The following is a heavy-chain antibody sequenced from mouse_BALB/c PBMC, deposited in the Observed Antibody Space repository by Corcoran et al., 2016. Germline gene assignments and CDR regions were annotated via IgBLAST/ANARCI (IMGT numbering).Heavy chain of an antibody. V-gene: IGHV9-4*02. D-gene: IGHD4-1*01. J-gene: IGHJ4*01. Sequence: QIQLVQSGPELKKPGETVRISCKASGYTFTTAGMQWVQKMPGKGLKWIGWINTHSGVPKYAEDFKGRFAFSLETSASTAYLQISNLKNEDTATYFCARTGTGGYYAMYYWGQGTSVTVSS. CDR2: INTHSGVP. CDR1: GYTFTTAG. CDR3: ARTGTGGYYAMYY.